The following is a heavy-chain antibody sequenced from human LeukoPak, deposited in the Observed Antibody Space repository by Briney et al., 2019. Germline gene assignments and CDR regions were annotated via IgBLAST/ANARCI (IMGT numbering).Heavy chain of an antibody. V-gene: IGHV3-11*01. D-gene: IGHD6-19*01. J-gene: IGHJ5*02. CDR2: ITMSGSVI. Sequence: SGGSLRLSCAASGFTVSSNYMSWVRQAPGKGLEWISYITMSGSVIQYSASVKGRFTTSRDNAKNSVYLQMNSLRVEDTAVYYCARGGWSRGWFDPWGQGTLVTVSS. CDR1: GFTVSSNY. CDR3: ARGGWSRGWFDP.